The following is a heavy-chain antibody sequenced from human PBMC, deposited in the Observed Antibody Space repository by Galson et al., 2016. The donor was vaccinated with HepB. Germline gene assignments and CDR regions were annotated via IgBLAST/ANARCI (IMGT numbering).Heavy chain of an antibody. CDR2: IYYSGST. J-gene: IGHJ4*02. CDR3: ARTTNIAVAGKRGLFDY. Sequence: SETLSLTCTVSGGSISSGSYYWGWIRQPPGKGLEWIGSIYYSGSTYYNPSLKSRVTISVDTSKNQFPLKLSSVTAADTAVYYCARTTNIAVAGKRGLFDYWGQGTLVTVSS. CDR1: GGSISSGSYY. V-gene: IGHV4-39*01. D-gene: IGHD6-19*01.